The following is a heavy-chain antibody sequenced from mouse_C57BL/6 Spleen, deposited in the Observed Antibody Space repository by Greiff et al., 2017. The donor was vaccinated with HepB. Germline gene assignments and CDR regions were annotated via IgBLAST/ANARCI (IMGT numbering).Heavy chain of an antibody. CDR3: ATGGYDYDRGAWFAY. J-gene: IGHJ3*01. CDR1: GFTFSSYA. D-gene: IGHD2-4*01. Sequence: EVQLQESGGGLVKPGGSLKLSCAASGFTFSSYAMSWVRQTPEKRLEWVATISDGGSYTYYPDNVKGRFTISRDNAKNNLYLQMSHLKSEDTAMYYCATGGYDYDRGAWFAYWGQGTLVTVSA. CDR2: ISDGGSYT. V-gene: IGHV5-4*01.